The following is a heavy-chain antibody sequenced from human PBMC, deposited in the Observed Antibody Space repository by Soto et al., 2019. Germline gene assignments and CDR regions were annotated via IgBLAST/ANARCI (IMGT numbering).Heavy chain of an antibody. CDR3: AKDGQYIAAAGKFDY. Sequence: GGSLRLSCAASGFTFNSYAVSWVRQAPGKGLEWVSAISSSRGNTYYADSVKGRFTISRDNSKNTLYLQMNSLRPEDTAVYYCAKDGQYIAAAGKFDYWGQGTLVTVSS. V-gene: IGHV3-23*01. J-gene: IGHJ4*02. CDR1: GFTFNSYA. D-gene: IGHD6-13*01. CDR2: ISSSRGNT.